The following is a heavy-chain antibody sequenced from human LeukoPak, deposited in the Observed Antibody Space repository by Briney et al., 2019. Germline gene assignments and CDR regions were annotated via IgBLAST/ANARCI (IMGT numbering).Heavy chain of an antibody. CDR3: ARVSYYGSGSYFGAFDI. V-gene: IGHV1-69*01. Sequence: SVKVSCKASGGTFSSYAISWVRQAPGQGPEWMGGIIPIFGTANYAQKFQGRVTITADESTSTAYMELSSLRSEDTAVYYCARVSYYGSGSYFGAFDIWGQGTMVTVSS. CDR1: GGTFSSYA. CDR2: IIPIFGTA. D-gene: IGHD3-10*01. J-gene: IGHJ3*02.